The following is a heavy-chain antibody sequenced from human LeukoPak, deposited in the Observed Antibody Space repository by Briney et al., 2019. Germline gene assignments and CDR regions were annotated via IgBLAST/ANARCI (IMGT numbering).Heavy chain of an antibody. V-gene: IGHV3-23*01. Sequence: GGSLRLSCAASGFTFSSYAMSWVRQAPGKGLEWVSAISGSGGSTYYADSVKGRFTISRDNSKNTLYLQMNSLRAEDTAVYYCAKEIVVVPAAGDYFDYWGQGTLVTVSS. CDR2: ISGSGGST. CDR1: GFTFSSYA. D-gene: IGHD2-2*01. J-gene: IGHJ4*02. CDR3: AKEIVVVPAAGDYFDY.